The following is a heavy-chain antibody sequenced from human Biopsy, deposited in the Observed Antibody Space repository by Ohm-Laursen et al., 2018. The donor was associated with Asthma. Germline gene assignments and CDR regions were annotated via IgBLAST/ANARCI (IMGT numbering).Heavy chain of an antibody. CDR3: TRGGLEPFDY. D-gene: IGHD1-1*01. CDR1: GFTFSSYW. V-gene: IGHV3-74*01. CDR2: INTDGRTT. J-gene: IGHJ4*02. Sequence: FLRLSCAASGFTFSSYWMHWVRQAPGKGLVWVSRINTDGRTTSYADSVKGRFTISRDNAKLYLQMNSLRDEDTAVYYCTRGGLEPFDYWGQGTLVTVSS.